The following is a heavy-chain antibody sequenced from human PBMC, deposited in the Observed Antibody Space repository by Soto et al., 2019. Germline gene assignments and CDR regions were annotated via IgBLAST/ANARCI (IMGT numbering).Heavy chain of an antibody. Sequence: ASVKVSCKASGYTFTSYGISWVRQAPGQGLEWMGWISAYNGNTNYAQKLQGRVTMTTDTSTSTAYMELRSLRPDDTAVYYCARLEVAAAAGNNAFDIWGQGTMVTVSS. CDR1: GYTFTSYG. V-gene: IGHV1-18*01. CDR2: ISAYNGNT. J-gene: IGHJ3*02. D-gene: IGHD6-13*01. CDR3: ARLEVAAAAGNNAFDI.